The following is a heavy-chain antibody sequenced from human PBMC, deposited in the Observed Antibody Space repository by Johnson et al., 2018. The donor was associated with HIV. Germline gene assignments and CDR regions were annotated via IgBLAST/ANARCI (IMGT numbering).Heavy chain of an antibody. Sequence: EQLVESGGGLVQPGGSLSLSCTASGFTFSSYAMSWVRQAPGKGLEWVANIKQDGSEKYYVDSVKGRFNISRDNAKNSLYLQMNSLRAEDTAVFYCARDRSKLLYPFDAFDIWGQGTMVTVSS. D-gene: IGHD2-21*02. V-gene: IGHV3-7*01. CDR3: ARDRSKLLYPFDAFDI. CDR1: GFTFSSYA. CDR2: IKQDGSEK. J-gene: IGHJ3*02.